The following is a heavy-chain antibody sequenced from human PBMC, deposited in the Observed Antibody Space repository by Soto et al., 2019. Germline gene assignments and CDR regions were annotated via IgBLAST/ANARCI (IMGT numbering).Heavy chain of an antibody. Sequence: SETLSLTCTVSGGSISSYYWSWIRQPPGKGLEWIGYIYYSGSTNYNPPLKSRVTISVDTSKNQFSLKLSSVTAADTAVYYCARERAARLGSNWFDPWGQGTLVTVSS. CDR3: ARERAARLGSNWFDP. V-gene: IGHV4-59*01. J-gene: IGHJ5*02. CDR1: GGSISSYY. D-gene: IGHD6-6*01. CDR2: IYYSGST.